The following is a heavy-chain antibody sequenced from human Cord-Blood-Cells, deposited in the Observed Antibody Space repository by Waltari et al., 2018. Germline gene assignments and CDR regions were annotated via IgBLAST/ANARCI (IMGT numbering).Heavy chain of an antibody. CDR2: MHAYNVNT. Sequence: QVQLVQSGAEVKKPGASVKVSCKASGYTFTSYGISWVRQAPGQGLEWMGWMHAYNVNTNCAQKLQGRVTMTTDTSTSTAYMELRSLRSDVTAVYYCARDRDYYGSGSFDYWGQGTLVTVSS. CDR3: ARDRDYYGSGSFDY. J-gene: IGHJ4*02. CDR1: GYTFTSYG. D-gene: IGHD3-10*01. V-gene: IGHV1-18*01.